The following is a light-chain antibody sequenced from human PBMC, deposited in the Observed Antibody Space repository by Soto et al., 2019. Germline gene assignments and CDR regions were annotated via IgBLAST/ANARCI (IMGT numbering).Light chain of an antibody. Sequence: EIVMTQSPATLSVSPGERATLSCRASQSVSSNLAWYQQKPGQAPRLLIYGASTRATGIPARFGGSGSGTEFTLTISSLQSEDFAVHYCQQYNNWPPYTFGQGTKLEIK. CDR3: QQYNNWPPYT. CDR2: GAS. V-gene: IGKV3-15*01. CDR1: QSVSSN. J-gene: IGKJ2*01.